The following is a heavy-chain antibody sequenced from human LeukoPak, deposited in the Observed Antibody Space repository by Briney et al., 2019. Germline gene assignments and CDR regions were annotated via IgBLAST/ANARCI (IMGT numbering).Heavy chain of an antibody. J-gene: IGHJ5*02. CDR2: ISAYNGNT. D-gene: IGHD5-18*01. CDR3: ARDWRHGTAMVSDWFDP. CDR1: GYTFTSYG. Sequence: ASVKVSCKASGYTFTSYGISWVRQAPGQGLEWMGWISAYNGNTNYTQKLQGRVTMTTDTSTSTAYMELRSLRSDDTAVYYCARDWRHGTAMVSDWFDPWGQGTLVTVSS. V-gene: IGHV1-18*01.